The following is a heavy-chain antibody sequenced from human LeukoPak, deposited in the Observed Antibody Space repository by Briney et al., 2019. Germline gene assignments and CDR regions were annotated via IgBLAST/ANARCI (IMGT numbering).Heavy chain of an antibody. J-gene: IGHJ6*02. CDR2: IIPIFGTA. CDR1: GGTFSSYA. Sequence: EASVTVSCKSSGGTFSSYAISWVRQAPGQGREWMGGIIPIFGTANYAQKFQGRVTITADESTSTAYMELSSLRSEDTAVYYCASGDSSGYYSRGRPLGMDVWGQGTTVTVSS. CDR3: ASGDSSGYYSRGRPLGMDV. D-gene: IGHD3-22*01. V-gene: IGHV1-69*13.